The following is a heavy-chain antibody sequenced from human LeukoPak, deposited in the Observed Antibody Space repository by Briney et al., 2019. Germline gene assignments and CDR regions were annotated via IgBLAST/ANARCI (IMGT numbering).Heavy chain of an antibody. CDR1: GFTFSSYG. Sequence: GGSLRLSCAASGFTFSSYGMHWVCQAPGKGLEWVAFIRYDGSNKYYADSVKGRFTISRDNSKNTLYLQMNSLRAEDTAVYYCAKDLVVRGVLNWFDPWGQGTLVTVSS. V-gene: IGHV3-30*02. D-gene: IGHD3-10*01. CDR2: IRYDGSNK. J-gene: IGHJ5*02. CDR3: AKDLVVRGVLNWFDP.